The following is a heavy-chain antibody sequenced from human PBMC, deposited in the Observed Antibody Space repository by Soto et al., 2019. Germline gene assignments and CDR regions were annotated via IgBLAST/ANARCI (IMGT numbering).Heavy chain of an antibody. Sequence: ASVKVPCKASGYTFTSSGISWVRQAPGQGPERMGWIRASNGNTNYAQTLQGSATMTTTPPPSTAYMELGGLSSDDTAVYYCAIGPEDYYDISGYGGNWFAPWGQGTLVTVSS. CDR3: AIGPEDYYDISGYGGNWFAP. CDR2: IRASNGNT. V-gene: IGHV1-18*01. CDR1: GYTFTSSG. D-gene: IGHD3-22*01. J-gene: IGHJ5*02.